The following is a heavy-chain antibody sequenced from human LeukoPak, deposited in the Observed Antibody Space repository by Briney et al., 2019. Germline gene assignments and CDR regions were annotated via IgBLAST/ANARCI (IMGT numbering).Heavy chain of an antibody. CDR3: AKDVILRALPPHDALDI. CDR1: GFTFSSYA. V-gene: IGHV3-23*01. Sequence: GGSLRLSCAASGFTFSSYAMSWVRQAPGKGLEWVSAISGSGGSTYYADSVKGRFTISRDNSKNTLYLQMNSLRAEDTAVYYCAKDVILRALPPHDALDIWGQGTMVTVSS. D-gene: IGHD2-15*01. CDR2: ISGSGGST. J-gene: IGHJ3*02.